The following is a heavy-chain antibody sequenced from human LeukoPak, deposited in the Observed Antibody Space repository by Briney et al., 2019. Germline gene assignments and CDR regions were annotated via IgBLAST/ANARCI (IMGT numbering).Heavy chain of an antibody. J-gene: IGHJ4*02. CDR2: ISSSSSYI. Sequence: PGGSLRLSRAASGFTFSSYSMNWVRQAPGKGLEWVSSISSSSSYIYYADSVKGRFTISRDNAKNSLYLQMNSLRAEDTAVYYCARESGWSYYFDYWGQGTLVTVSS. V-gene: IGHV3-21*01. D-gene: IGHD6-19*01. CDR3: ARESGWSYYFDY. CDR1: GFTFSSYS.